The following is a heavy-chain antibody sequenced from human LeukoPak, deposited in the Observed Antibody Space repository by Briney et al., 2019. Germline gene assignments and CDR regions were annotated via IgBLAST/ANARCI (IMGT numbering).Heavy chain of an antibody. CDR3: ARGNWYFDL. Sequence: SETLSLTCTVSGVSISSSNYYWGWIRQPPGKGLEWIGSIYYSGITYYNPSLKSRVTISVDTSKNQFSLRLSSVTAADTAVYFCARGNWYFDLWGRGTQVTVSS. CDR1: GVSISSSNYY. V-gene: IGHV4-39*07. CDR2: IYYSGIT. J-gene: IGHJ2*01.